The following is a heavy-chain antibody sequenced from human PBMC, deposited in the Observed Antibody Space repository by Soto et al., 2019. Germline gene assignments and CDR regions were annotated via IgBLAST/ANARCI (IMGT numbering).Heavy chain of an antibody. CDR2: INHSGST. D-gene: IGHD2-2*01. CDR1: GGSFSGYY. V-gene: IGHV4-34*01. CDR3: ARGGIVVVPAAYYYYYYMDV. J-gene: IGHJ6*03. Sequence: SETLSLTCAVYGGSFSGYYWSWIRQPPGKGLEWIGEINHSGSTNYNPSLKSRVTISVDTSKNQFSLKLSSVTAADTAVYYCARGGIVVVPAAYYYYYYMDVWVKGTTVSVSS.